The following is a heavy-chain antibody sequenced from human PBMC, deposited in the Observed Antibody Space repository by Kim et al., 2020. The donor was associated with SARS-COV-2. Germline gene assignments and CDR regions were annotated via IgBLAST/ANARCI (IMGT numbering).Heavy chain of an antibody. CDR2: INPNSGGT. V-gene: IGHV1-2*02. J-gene: IGHJ4*02. Sequence: ASVKVSCKASGYTFTGYYMHWVRQAPGQGLEWMGWINPNSGGTNYAQKFQGRVTMTRDTSISTAYMELSRLRSDDTAVYYCARGSQPVGGDFEGRDIDYWGQGTLVTVSS. CDR3: ARGSQPVGGDFEGRDIDY. CDR1: GYTFTGYY. D-gene: IGHD3-16*01.